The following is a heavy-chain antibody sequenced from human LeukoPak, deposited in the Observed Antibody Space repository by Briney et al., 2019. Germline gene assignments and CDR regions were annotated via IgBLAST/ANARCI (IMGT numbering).Heavy chain of an antibody. J-gene: IGHJ4*02. CDR1: GYTFTSYG. CDR2: ISAYSSNT. CDR3: ARNLKYGDYPFFDY. V-gene: IGHV1-18*01. Sequence: ASVTVSCKASGYTFTSYGMSWVRQAPGQGLEWMGWISAYSSNTNYAQKLQGRVTMTTDTSTSTAYMQLRSLGSDDTAVYYCARNLKYGDYPFFDYWGQGTLVTVSS. D-gene: IGHD4-17*01.